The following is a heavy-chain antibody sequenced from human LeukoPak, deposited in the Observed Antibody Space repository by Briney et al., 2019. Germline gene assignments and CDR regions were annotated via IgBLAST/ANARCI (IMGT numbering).Heavy chain of an antibody. V-gene: IGHV4-34*01. CDR1: GGSFSGYY. Sequence: SETLSLTCAVYGGSFSGYYWSWIRQPPEKGLEWIGEINHSGSANYNPSLKSRVTISVDTSKNQFSLKLSSVTAADTAVYYCARFVTYYYDSSGYLDYWGQGTLVTVSS. CDR3: ARFVTYYYDSSGYLDY. D-gene: IGHD3-22*01. CDR2: INHSGSA. J-gene: IGHJ4*02.